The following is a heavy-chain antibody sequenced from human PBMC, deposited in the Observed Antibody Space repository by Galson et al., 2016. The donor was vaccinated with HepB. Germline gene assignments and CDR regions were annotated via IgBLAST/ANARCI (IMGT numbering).Heavy chain of an antibody. D-gene: IGHD1-14*01. CDR2: FNPEDGER. CDR3: ATDQSQITRAGKYYYGLDV. Sequence: SVKVSCKVSGYTLPELAIHWVRQAPGKGLEWMGGFNPEDGERISAQRFQGRLTMTEDSSTDTAFMDLSGLGSDDTAVYFCATDQSQITRAGKYYYGLDVWGKGTAVTVSP. CDR1: GYTLPELA. V-gene: IGHV1-24*01. J-gene: IGHJ6*04.